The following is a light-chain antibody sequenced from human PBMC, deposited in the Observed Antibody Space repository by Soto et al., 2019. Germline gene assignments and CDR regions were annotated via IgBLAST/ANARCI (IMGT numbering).Light chain of an antibody. CDR1: QSVGSS. V-gene: IGKV3-11*01. CDR2: DAS. Sequence: EIVLTQSPATLSLSPGERATLSCRASQSVGSSLAWYQQKPGQAPRLLIYDASNRATGIPARFSGSGFVTDFTLTISSLESEDFAVYYCLQRGDWPPLTFGQGTKVDIK. J-gene: IGKJ1*01. CDR3: LQRGDWPPLT.